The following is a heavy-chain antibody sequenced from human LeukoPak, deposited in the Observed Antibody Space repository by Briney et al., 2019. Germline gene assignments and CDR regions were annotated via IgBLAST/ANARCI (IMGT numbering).Heavy chain of an antibody. CDR1: ELTLSTSW. Sequence: GGSLRLSCAASELTLSTSWASRVRHIPGKGLEWVANIKDNGREKHYVDSVKGRFTISRDNAKNSLYLQMDSQKAEDTAVYYCARQNNYHGSGSTIFDYWGQGTLVTVSS. D-gene: IGHD3-10*01. CDR3: ARQNNYHGSGSTIFDY. CDR2: IKDNGREK. V-gene: IGHV3-7*04. J-gene: IGHJ4*02.